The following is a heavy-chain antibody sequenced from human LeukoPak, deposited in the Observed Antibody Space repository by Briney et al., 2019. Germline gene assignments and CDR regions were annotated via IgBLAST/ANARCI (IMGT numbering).Heavy chain of an antibody. D-gene: IGHD5-12*01. Sequence: SETLSLTCVVSSFSISNGFYWVWTRQPPGKELEWIGNVFYSGVTYYNPSLMSRVTISVDTSKNQFSLKLNSVTAADTAVYYCARDRGGRTGYASGDFDFWGQGVLVTVSS. CDR1: SFSISNGFY. CDR2: VFYSGVT. J-gene: IGHJ4*02. V-gene: IGHV4-38-2*02. CDR3: ARDRGGRTGYASGDFDF.